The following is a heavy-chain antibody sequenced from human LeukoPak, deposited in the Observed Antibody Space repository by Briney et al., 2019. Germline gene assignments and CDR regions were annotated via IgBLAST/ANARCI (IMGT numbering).Heavy chain of an antibody. CDR2: INTSVGT. CDR3: ARDPFRSSFDS. D-gene: IGHD1-26*01. Sequence: SETLSLTCTVSGGSISSYYWNWIRQPAGKGLEWIGRINTSVGTSYNPSLNGRVTMSVDTSKTQFSLKLSSVTAADTAVYYCARDPFRSSFDSWGQGNLVTVSS. CDR1: GGSISSYY. J-gene: IGHJ4*02. V-gene: IGHV4-4*07.